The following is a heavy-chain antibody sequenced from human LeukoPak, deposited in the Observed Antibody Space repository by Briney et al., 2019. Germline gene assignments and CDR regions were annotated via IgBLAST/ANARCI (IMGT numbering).Heavy chain of an antibody. CDR2: IYSGGST. CDR1: GFTVSSNY. Sequence: PGGSLRLSCAASGFTVSSNYMSWVRQAPGKGLEWVSVIYSGGSTYYADSVKGRFTISRDNSKSTPYLQMNSLRAEDTAVYYCARRLLGYSYGYGYFDYWGQGTLVTVSS. V-gene: IGHV3-53*01. J-gene: IGHJ4*02. D-gene: IGHD5-18*01. CDR3: ARRLLGYSYGYGYFDY.